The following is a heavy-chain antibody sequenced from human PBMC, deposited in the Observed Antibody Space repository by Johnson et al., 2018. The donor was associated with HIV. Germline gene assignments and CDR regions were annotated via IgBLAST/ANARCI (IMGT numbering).Heavy chain of an antibody. CDR2: ISYDGSNK. Sequence: QVQLVESRGVLVQPGGSLRLSCAASGFTFSSYAMHWVRQAPCKGLAWVAVISYDGSNKYYADSVKGRFTISRDNSNNTLYLLMNSLKTDDTAVYYCTTGPVGATKGGGAFDIWGLGTMVTVSS. CDR3: TTGPVGATKGGGAFDI. J-gene: IGHJ3*02. CDR1: GFTFSSYA. V-gene: IGHV3-30*04. D-gene: IGHD1-26*01.